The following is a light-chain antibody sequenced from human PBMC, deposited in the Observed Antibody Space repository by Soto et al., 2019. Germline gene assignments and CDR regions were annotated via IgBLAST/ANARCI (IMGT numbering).Light chain of an antibody. V-gene: IGKV3-20*01. CDR1: QSVSSDY. CDR3: QQYGSSPLT. Sequence: IVFAESRGTLSLSRGERATLSWRASQSVSSDYLAWYQQKPGQAPRPLIYDASNRATGIPARFSGSGSGTDFTLTINSLEPEDFAVYYCQQYGSSPLTFGGGTKVDNK. CDR2: DAS. J-gene: IGKJ4*01.